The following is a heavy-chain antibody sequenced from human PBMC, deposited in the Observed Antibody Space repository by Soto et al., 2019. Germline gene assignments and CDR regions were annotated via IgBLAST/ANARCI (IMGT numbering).Heavy chain of an antibody. CDR3: ARVGEDILTGTNFDY. J-gene: IGHJ4*02. CDR1: GGSISSGDYY. Sequence: PSETLSLTCTVSGGSISSGDYYWSWIRQPPGKGLEWIGYIYYSGSTYYNPSLKSRVTISVDTSKNQFSLKLSSVTAADTAVYYCARVGEDILTGTNFDYWGQGTLVPVSS. CDR2: IYYSGST. V-gene: IGHV4-30-4*01. D-gene: IGHD3-9*01.